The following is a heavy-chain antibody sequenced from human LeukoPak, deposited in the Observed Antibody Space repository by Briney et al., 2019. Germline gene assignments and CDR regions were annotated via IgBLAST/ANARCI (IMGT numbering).Heavy chain of an antibody. CDR2: ISSSSSYI. D-gene: IGHD1-26*01. CDR3: ARDSGSYYPYYFDY. CDR1: GFTFSSYS. Sequence: GGSLRLSCAASGFTFSSYSMNWVRQAPGKGLEWVSSISSSSSYIYYADSVKGRFTISRDNAKNSLYLQMNSLRAEDTSVYYFARDSGSYYPYYFDYWGQGTLVTVSS. V-gene: IGHV3-21*01. J-gene: IGHJ4*02.